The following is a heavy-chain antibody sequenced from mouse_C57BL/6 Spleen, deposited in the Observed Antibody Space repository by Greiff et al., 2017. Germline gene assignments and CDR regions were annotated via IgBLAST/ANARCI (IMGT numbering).Heavy chain of an antibody. J-gene: IGHJ3*01. CDR3: AREDLGFAY. V-gene: IGHV1-76*01. CDR2: IYPGSGNT. CDR1: GYTFTDYY. Sequence: VQLQQSGAELVRPGASVKLSCKASGYTFTDYYINWVKQRPGQGLEWIARIYPGSGNTYYNEKFKGKATLTAEKASSTAYMQLSSLTSDDSAVYFCAREDLGFAYWGQGTLVTVSA.